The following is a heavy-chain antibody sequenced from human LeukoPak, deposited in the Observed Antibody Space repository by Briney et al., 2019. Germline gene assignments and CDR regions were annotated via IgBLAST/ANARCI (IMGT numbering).Heavy chain of an antibody. CDR3: ARDLAYSGRFYFDY. CDR1: GFRFSDFT. CDR2: IGGRGGGT. Sequence: PGGSLRLSCAVSGFRFSDFTMTWVRQAPGKGPEWVSAIGGRGGGTYYADSVGGRFTISRDNSKDMLYLQMNSLKVEDTAVYYCARDLAYSGRFYFDYWGQGTLVTVSS. V-gene: IGHV3-23*01. J-gene: IGHJ4*02. D-gene: IGHD5-12*01.